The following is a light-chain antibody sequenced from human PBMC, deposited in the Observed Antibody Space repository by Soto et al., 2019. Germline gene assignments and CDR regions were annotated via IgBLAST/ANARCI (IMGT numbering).Light chain of an antibody. CDR2: GAS. CDR1: QSVSNT. V-gene: IGKV3-15*01. J-gene: IGKJ2*01. CDR3: QQYDNWPYT. Sequence: EIVMTQSPATLSVSPGERATLSCRASQSVSNTLAWYQQKPGQAPRPLMYGASIRATGIPARFSGGGSGTQFTLTVSSLQSEDVAVYYCQQYDNWPYTFGQGTKLEIK.